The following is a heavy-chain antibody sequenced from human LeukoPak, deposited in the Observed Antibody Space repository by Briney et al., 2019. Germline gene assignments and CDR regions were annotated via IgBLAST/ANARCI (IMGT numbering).Heavy chain of an antibody. V-gene: IGHV4-4*07. CDR3: ARDRRTVRGEWYFDF. D-gene: IGHD3-10*01. CDR2: IFSSGST. CDR1: GDSISTYY. Sequence: SDTLSLTCIVSGDSISTYYWSWIRHPAGKGLEWMGRIFSSGSTKYNPSLKSRVSMSIDTSTNQFSLDLISVTAADTAVYYCARDRRTVRGEWYFDFWGQGHLVTVSS. J-gene: IGHJ4*02.